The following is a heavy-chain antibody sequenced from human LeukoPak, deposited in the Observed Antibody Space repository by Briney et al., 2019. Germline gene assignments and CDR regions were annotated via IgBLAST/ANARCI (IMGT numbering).Heavy chain of an antibody. Sequence: ASVKVSCKASGYTFTGYYMHWVRQAPGQGLEWMGWINPNSGGTNYAQKFQGRVTMTRDTSISTAYMELSSLRSEDTAVYYCARERGYSYGYHDYWGQGTLVTVSS. CDR2: INPNSGGT. D-gene: IGHD5-18*01. V-gene: IGHV1-2*02. J-gene: IGHJ4*02. CDR1: GYTFTGYY. CDR3: ARERGYSYGYHDY.